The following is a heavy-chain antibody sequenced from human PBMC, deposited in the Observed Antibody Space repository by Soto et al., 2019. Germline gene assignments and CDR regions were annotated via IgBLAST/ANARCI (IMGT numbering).Heavy chain of an antibody. J-gene: IGHJ6*02. Sequence: QVQLVQSGAEVKKPGASVKVSCKASGYTVTSYGISWVRQAPGQGLEWMGWISAYNGNTNYAQKLQGRVTMTTDTXTXTXFMELSSRRSEDTAVYYCARNQYQLIKLVYCYGMDVWGQGTTVTVSS. V-gene: IGHV1-18*01. CDR1: GYTVTSYG. CDR3: ARNQYQLIKLVYCYGMDV. CDR2: ISAYNGNT. D-gene: IGHD2-2*01.